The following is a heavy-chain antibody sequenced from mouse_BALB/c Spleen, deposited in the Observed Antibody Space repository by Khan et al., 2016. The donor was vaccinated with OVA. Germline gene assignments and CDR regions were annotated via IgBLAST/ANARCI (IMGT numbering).Heavy chain of an antibody. CDR3: ARSGTGSFLY. J-gene: IGHJ3*01. CDR1: GYTFTDYY. CDR2: IYPGIGNT. V-gene: IGHV1-77*01. D-gene: IGHD4-1*01. Sequence: QVQLKQSGAELARPGASVKLSCKASGYTFTDYYINWVRQRTGQGHEWIGDIYPGIGNTYYNEKFKGKATLTADKSSSTAYMQLSSLTSEDSAVYFCARSGTGSFLYWGQGTLVTVSA.